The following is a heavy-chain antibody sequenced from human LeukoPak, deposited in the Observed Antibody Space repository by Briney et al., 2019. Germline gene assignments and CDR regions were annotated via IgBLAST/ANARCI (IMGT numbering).Heavy chain of an antibody. D-gene: IGHD1-26*01. J-gene: IGHJ4*02. CDR3: ARGHRVDSGSQFDY. V-gene: IGHV3-30-3*01. CDR1: GFTVSSSY. CDR2: ISYDGSNK. Sequence: LPGGSLRLSCAASGFTVSSSYMSWVRQAPGKGLEWVAVISYDGSNKYYADSVKGRFTISRDNSKNTLYLQMNSLRAEDTAVYYCARGHRVDSGSQFDYWGQGTLVTVSS.